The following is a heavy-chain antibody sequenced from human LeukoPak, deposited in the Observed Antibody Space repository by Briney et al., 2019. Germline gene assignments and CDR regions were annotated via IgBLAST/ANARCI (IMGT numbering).Heavy chain of an antibody. CDR3: ARLRASVTTPNDH. D-gene: IGHD5-18*01. CDR1: GFSFSSYS. J-gene: IGHJ4*02. V-gene: IGHV3-48*02. CDR2: ISISSSTI. Sequence: GGSLRLSCAASGFSFSSYSMNWVRQAPGKGLEWISYISISSSTIYYADSVKGRFTISRDNAQNSLYLQMNSLRDEDTAVYYCARLRASVTTPNDHWGQGTLVTVSS.